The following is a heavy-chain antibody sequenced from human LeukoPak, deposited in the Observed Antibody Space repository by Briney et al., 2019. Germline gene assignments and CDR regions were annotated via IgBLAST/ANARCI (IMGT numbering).Heavy chain of an antibody. CDR3: AKDPYYYDSSDYLRDVRGYFDL. CDR1: GFTFSSYG. J-gene: IGHJ2*01. D-gene: IGHD3-22*01. Sequence: GGSLRLSCAASGFTFSSYGMHWVRQAPGKGLEGVAVLWFDGSNTYYADSVKGRFTISRDNSKNTLYLQMNSLRAEDTAVYYCAKDPYYYDSSDYLRDVRGYFDLWGRGTLVTVSS. V-gene: IGHV3-33*06. CDR2: LWFDGSNT.